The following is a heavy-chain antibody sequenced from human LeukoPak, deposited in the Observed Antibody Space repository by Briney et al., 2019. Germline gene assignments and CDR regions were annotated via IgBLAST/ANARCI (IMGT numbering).Heavy chain of an antibody. CDR1: GFTFSSYA. CDR3: AKDLYYGSGSYYNGY. D-gene: IGHD3-10*01. CDR2: ISGSGGST. J-gene: IGHJ4*02. Sequence: GGSLRLSCAASGFTFSSYAMSWVRQAPGKGLEWVSAISGSGGSTYYADSVKGRFTISRDNSKNTLYLQMNSPRAEDTAVYYCAKDLYYGSGSYYNGYWGQGTLVTVSS. V-gene: IGHV3-23*01.